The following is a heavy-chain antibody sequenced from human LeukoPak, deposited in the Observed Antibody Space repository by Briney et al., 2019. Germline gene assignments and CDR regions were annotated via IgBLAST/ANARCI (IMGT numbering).Heavy chain of an antibody. CDR2: ITSTSHT. Sequence: GESLRLSCAAAGFTFTTNSINCVRQAPGNLLQGVSSITSTSHTYYADSVKGRFTISRDSAQNLLHLQMNSLRAEDTAVYYCARDFYGDYGHEYWGQRTLVTVSS. J-gene: IGHJ4*02. V-gene: IGHV3-21*01. CDR1: GFTFTTNS. CDR3: ARDFYGDYGHEY. D-gene: IGHD4-17*01.